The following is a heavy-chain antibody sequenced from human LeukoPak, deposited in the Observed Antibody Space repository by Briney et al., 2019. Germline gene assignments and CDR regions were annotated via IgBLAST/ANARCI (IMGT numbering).Heavy chain of an antibody. D-gene: IGHD3-9*01. CDR2: IRYDGSNK. J-gene: IGHJ4*02. CDR1: GFTFNSYD. Sequence: GGSLRLSCVVSGFTFNSYDMHWVRQAPGKGLEWVAFIRYDGSNKYYADSVKGRFTISRGNSKNTLYLQMNSLRAEDTAVYYCARLIYYDILTGYLGYYFDYWGQGTLVTVSS. CDR3: ARLIYYDILTGYLGYYFDY. V-gene: IGHV3-30*02.